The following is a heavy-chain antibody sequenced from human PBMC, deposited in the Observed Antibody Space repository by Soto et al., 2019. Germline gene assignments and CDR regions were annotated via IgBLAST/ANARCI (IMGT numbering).Heavy chain of an antibody. V-gene: IGHV3-23*01. CDR2: VSGSGGST. D-gene: IGHD6-13*01. CDR1: GFSLSSYA. CDR3: ATGVAEVA. J-gene: IGHJ5*02. Sequence: PGGFLRLSCGASGFSLSSYAMNWVRQAPGKGLEWVSSVSGSGGSTNYADSVKGRFTISRDNSKNTLYLQMNSLRAEDTAVYFCATGVAEVAWGQGTLVTVSS.